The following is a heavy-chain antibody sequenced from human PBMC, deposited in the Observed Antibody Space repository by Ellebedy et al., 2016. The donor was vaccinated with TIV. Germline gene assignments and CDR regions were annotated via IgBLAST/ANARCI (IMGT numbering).Heavy chain of an antibody. V-gene: IGHV4-59*12. Sequence: MPSGTLSLTCTVSGGSISSYYWSWIRQPPGKGLEWIGYFYNSVNTIYNPSLKSRVSMSVDKSKNQFSLKLTSVTAADTAVYYCGRYYDSSGGSFFDYWGQGTLVTVSS. CDR2: FYNSVNT. CDR1: GGSISSYY. CDR3: GRYYDSSGGSFFDY. J-gene: IGHJ4*02. D-gene: IGHD3-22*01.